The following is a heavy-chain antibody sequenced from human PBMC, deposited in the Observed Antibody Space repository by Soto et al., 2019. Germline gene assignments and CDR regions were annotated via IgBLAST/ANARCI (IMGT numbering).Heavy chain of an antibody. V-gene: IGHV3-21*01. CDR2: ISSSSSYI. Sequence: GGSLRLSCAASGFTFSSYSMNWVRQAPGKGLEWVSSISSSSSYIYYADSVKGRFTISRDNAKNSLYLQMNSLRAEDTAVCYCARALDLVVVAHYYYYGMDVWGQGTTVT. CDR1: GFTFSSYS. D-gene: IGHD2-15*01. J-gene: IGHJ6*02. CDR3: ARALDLVVVAHYYYYGMDV.